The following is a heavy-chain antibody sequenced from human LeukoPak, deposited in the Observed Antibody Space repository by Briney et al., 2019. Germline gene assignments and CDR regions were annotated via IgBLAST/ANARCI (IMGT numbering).Heavy chain of an antibody. CDR2: IIPILGIA. D-gene: IGHD3-10*01. Sequence: GASVKVSCKASGGIFSSYAISWVRQAPGQGLEWMGRIIPILGIANYAQKFQGRVTITADKSTSTAYMELSSLRSEDTAVYYCAREVIITMVRGSDDNWFDPWGQGTLVTVSS. V-gene: IGHV1-69*04. CDR1: GGIFSSYA. J-gene: IGHJ5*02. CDR3: AREVIITMVRGSDDNWFDP.